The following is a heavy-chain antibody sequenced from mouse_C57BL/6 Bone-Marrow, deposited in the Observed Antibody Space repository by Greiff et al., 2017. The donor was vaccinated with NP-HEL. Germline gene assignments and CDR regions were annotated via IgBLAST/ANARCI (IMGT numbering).Heavy chain of an antibody. Sequence: EVQRVESGPGLVKPSQSLSLTCSVTGYSITSGYYWNWIRQFPGNKLEWMGYISYEGSNNYNPSLKNRISITRDTSKNQFFLKLNSVTTEDTATYYCAKERARYFDVWGTGTTVTVSS. V-gene: IGHV3-6*01. CDR1: GYSITSGYY. CDR2: ISYEGSN. CDR3: AKERARYFDV. J-gene: IGHJ1*03. D-gene: IGHD3-3*01.